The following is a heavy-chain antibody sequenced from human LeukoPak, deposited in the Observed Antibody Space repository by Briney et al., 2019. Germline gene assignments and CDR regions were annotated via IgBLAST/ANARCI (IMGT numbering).Heavy chain of an antibody. J-gene: IGHJ6*03. CDR2: ISYSGST. D-gene: IGHD3-9*01. CDR3: ARTSILTGKGNYYYYMDV. CDR1: GGSISSHY. Sequence: SETLSLTCTVSGGSISSHYWSWIRQPPGKGLEWIGYISYSGSTNYNPSLKSRVTISVDTSKNQFSLKLSSVTAADTAMYYCARTSILTGKGNYYYYMDVWGKGTTVTISS. V-gene: IGHV4-59*11.